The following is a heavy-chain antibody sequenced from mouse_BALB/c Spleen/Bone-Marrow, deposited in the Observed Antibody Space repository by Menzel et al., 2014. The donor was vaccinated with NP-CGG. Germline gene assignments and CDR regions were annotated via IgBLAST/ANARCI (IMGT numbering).Heavy chain of an antibody. D-gene: IGHD2-10*01. CDR2: INPGSGGT. J-gene: IGHJ2*01. CDR3: ARGAYYGNYFDY. CDR1: GYAFXNYL. Sequence: VQLQESGAELVRPGTSVKVSCKASGYAFXNYLIEWVKQRPGQGLEWIGVINPGSGGTNYNEKFKGKATLTADKSSSTAYMQLSSLTSDDSAVYFSARGAYYGNYFDYWGQGTTLTVSS. V-gene: IGHV1-54*01.